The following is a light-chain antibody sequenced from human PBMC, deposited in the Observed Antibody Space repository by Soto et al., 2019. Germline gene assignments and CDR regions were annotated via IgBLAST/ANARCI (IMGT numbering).Light chain of an antibody. Sequence: IVMTQSPATLSVSPGERATLSCRASQSIATNLAWYQQKPGQAPRLLIYVASTRATGIPARFSGSGSGTKFTLIISSLQAEDFAVYYCHQYNNWPPWTFGQGTKVEIK. CDR1: QSIATN. CDR2: VAS. V-gene: IGKV3-15*01. CDR3: HQYNNWPPWT. J-gene: IGKJ1*01.